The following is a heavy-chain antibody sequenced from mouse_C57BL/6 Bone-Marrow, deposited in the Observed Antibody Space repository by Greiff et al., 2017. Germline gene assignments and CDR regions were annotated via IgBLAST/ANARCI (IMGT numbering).Heavy chain of an antibody. CDR1: GFTFSSYA. D-gene: IGHD4-1*01. J-gene: IGHJ1*03. Sequence: DVMLVESGEGLVKPGGSLKLSCAASGFTFSSYAMSWVRQTPEKRLEWVAYISSGGDYIYYADTVKGRFTISRDNARNTLYLQMSSLKSEDTAMYYCTRALGQWYFDVWGTGTTVTVSS. V-gene: IGHV5-9-1*02. CDR3: TRALGQWYFDV. CDR2: ISSGGDYI.